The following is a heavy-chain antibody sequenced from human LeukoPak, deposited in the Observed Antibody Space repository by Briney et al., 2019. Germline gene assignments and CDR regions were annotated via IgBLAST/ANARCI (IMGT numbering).Heavy chain of an antibody. Sequence: SETLSLTCTVSGDSISSYYWSWIRQPPGKGLEWIGYIYDSGKTNYNAPLISRVTISVDTSKNQFSLKLTSVTPADTAVYYCARGGGTLDYWGQGTLVTVSS. CDR2: IYDSGKT. CDR1: GDSISSYY. J-gene: IGHJ4*02. D-gene: IGHD3-16*01. CDR3: ARGGGTLDY. V-gene: IGHV4-59*01.